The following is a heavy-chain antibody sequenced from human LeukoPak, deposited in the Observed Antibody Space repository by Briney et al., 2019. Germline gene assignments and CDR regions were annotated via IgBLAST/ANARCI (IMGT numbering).Heavy chain of an antibody. Sequence: PGGSLRLSCAASGFTFSSYGMSWVRQAPGKGLEWVSAISGSGGSTYYADSVKGRFTISRDNSKNTLYLQMNSLRAEDTAVYYCAKDGQRSRYYYDSSGIDYFDYWGQGTLVTVSS. CDR3: AKDGQRSRYYYDSSGIDYFDY. D-gene: IGHD3-22*01. CDR2: ISGSGGST. V-gene: IGHV3-23*01. CDR1: GFTFSSYG. J-gene: IGHJ4*02.